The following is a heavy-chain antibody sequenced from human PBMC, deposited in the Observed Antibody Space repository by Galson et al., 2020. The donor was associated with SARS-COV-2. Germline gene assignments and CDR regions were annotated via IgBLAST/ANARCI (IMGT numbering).Heavy chain of an antibody. J-gene: IGHJ6*02. CDR3: ARGLLGRYSSGWYYYYYGMDV. Sequence: TGGSLRLSCAASGFTFSSYSMNWVRQAPGKGLEWVSSISSSSSYIYYADSVKGRFTISRDNAKNLLYLQMNSLRAEATAVYYCARGLLGRYSSGWYYYYYGMDVWGQGTTVTVSS. CDR1: GFTFSSYS. CDR2: ISSSSSYI. V-gene: IGHV3-21*01. D-gene: IGHD6-19*01.